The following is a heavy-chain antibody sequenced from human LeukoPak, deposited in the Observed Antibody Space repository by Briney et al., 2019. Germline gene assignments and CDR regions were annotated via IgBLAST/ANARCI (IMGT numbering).Heavy chain of an antibody. J-gene: IGHJ3*02. Sequence: GESLKISCKGSGYSFTSYWIGWVRQMPGKGLEWMGIIYPGDSDTRYGPSFQGQVTISADKSISTAYLQWSSLKASDTAMYYCARHKYGYKPQMNDAFDIWGQGTMVTVSS. CDR2: IYPGDSDT. D-gene: IGHD5-24*01. CDR3: ARHKYGYKPQMNDAFDI. CDR1: GYSFTSYW. V-gene: IGHV5-51*01.